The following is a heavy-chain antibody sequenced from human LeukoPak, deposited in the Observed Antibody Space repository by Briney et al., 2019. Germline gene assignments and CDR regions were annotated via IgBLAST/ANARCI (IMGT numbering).Heavy chain of an antibody. J-gene: IGHJ4*02. V-gene: IGHV4-59*01. CDR1: GDSIITYY. D-gene: IGHD1-26*01. CDR3: ARGQGGNYYLNYFDY. Sequence: SSETLSLTCTVSGDSIITYYWSWIRQPPGKGLEWIGYMYYSGSTNYNPSLKSRVTISVDTSRDQFSLKLTSVSAADTAVYYCARGQGGNYYLNYFDYWGQGALVTVSS. CDR2: MYYSGST.